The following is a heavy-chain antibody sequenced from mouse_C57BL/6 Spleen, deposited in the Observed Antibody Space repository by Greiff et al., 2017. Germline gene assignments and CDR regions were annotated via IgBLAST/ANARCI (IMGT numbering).Heavy chain of an antibody. Sequence: VQLQQSGAELARPGASVKMSCKASGYTFTSYTMHWVKQRPGQGLEWIGYINPSSGYTKYNQKFKDKATLTADKSSSPAYMQLSSLTCEDSAVYYCARGDYYYGSSYAMDYWGQGTSVTVSS. CDR3: ARGDYYYGSSYAMDY. D-gene: IGHD1-1*01. J-gene: IGHJ4*01. CDR1: GYTFTSYT. V-gene: IGHV1-4*01. CDR2: INPSSGYT.